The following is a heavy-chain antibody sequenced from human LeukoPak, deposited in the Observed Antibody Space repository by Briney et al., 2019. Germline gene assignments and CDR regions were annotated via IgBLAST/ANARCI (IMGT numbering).Heavy chain of an antibody. CDR2: IYSGGST. CDR3: ARVARQEGGYFDY. J-gene: IGHJ4*02. D-gene: IGHD3-22*01. CDR1: GFTVSSNY. Sequence: TGGSLRLSCAASGFTVSSNYMSWVRQARGKGLEWVSVIYSGGSTYYADSVKGRFTISRDNSKNTLYLQMNSLRAEDTAVYYCARVARQEGGYFDYWGQGTLVTVSS. V-gene: IGHV3-53*01.